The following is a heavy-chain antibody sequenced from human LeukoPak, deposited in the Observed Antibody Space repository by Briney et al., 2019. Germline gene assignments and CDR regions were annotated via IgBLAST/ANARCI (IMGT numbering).Heavy chain of an antibody. CDR1: GFTFSDYI. J-gene: IGHJ3*02. CDR2: VTGSGITT. V-gene: IGHV3-23*01. D-gene: IGHD5-12*01. CDR3: AKSVAIGSDI. Sequence: GGSLRLSCVASGFTFSDYIMNWVRQAPGKGLEWVSTVTGSGITTSYAASVKGRFTISRDNSKNTLYLQMNSLRAEDTAVYYCAKSVAIGSDIWGQGTMVTVSS.